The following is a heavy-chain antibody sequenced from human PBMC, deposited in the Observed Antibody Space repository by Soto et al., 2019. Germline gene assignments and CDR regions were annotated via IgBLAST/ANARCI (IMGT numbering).Heavy chain of an antibody. Sequence: ASVKVSCNASGYTFTSYYMHWVRQAPGQGLEWMGIINPSGGSTSYAQKFRGRVTMTRDTSTSTVYMELSSLRSEDTAVYYCARGGGYSGYLYYYYGMDVWGQGTTVTVSS. CDR2: INPSGGST. CDR1: GYTFTSYY. CDR3: ARGGGYSGYLYYYYGMDV. J-gene: IGHJ6*02. D-gene: IGHD5-12*01. V-gene: IGHV1-46*01.